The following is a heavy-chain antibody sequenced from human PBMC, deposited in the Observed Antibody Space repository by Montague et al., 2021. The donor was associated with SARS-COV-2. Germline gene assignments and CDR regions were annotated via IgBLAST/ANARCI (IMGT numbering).Heavy chain of an antibody. CDR2: HS. J-gene: IGHJ4*02. CDR3: ARDSGYDYGYFDY. Sequence: HSDYAVSVKSRITINPDPSKNQFSLQLNAVTPADTAVYYCARDSGYDYGYFDYWGQGTLVTVSS. V-gene: IGHV6-1*01. D-gene: IGHD5-12*01.